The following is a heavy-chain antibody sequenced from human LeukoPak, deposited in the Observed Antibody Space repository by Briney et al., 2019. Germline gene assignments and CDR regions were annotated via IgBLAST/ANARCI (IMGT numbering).Heavy chain of an antibody. Sequence: GGSLRLSCAASGFTFSSYSMNWVRQAPGKGLEWVSSISSSSSYIYYADSVKGRFTISRDNAKNSLYLQTNSLRAEDTAVYYCAKIGAYYYYGMDVWGQGTTVTVSS. D-gene: IGHD3-3*01. CDR3: AKIGAYYYYGMDV. J-gene: IGHJ6*02. V-gene: IGHV3-21*01. CDR1: GFTFSSYS. CDR2: ISSSSSYI.